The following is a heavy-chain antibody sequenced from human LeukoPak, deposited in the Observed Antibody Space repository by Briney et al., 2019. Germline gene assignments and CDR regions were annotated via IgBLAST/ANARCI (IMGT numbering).Heavy chain of an antibody. J-gene: IGHJ4*02. Sequence: GGSLRLSCAVSGFIVSSNHMNWVRQAPGKGLEWVSAIYSGGNSGVGPFYEDPVKGRFKTSSESSKDTLFLQMNSLGAEDTAVYYCARDVYGDGYNSFDYWGRGIVVTVSS. CDR3: ARDVYGDGYNSFDY. CDR2: IYSGGNSGVGP. V-gene: IGHV3-66*01. D-gene: IGHD5-24*01. CDR1: GFIVSSNH.